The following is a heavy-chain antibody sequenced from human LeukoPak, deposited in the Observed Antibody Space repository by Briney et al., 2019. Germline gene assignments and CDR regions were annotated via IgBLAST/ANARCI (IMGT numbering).Heavy chain of an antibody. CDR3: ARDNPRDFWSNFDY. V-gene: IGHV1-69*04. D-gene: IGHD3-3*01. CDR1: GGTFSSYT. J-gene: IGHJ4*02. Sequence: SVKVSCKASGGTFSSYTISWVRQAPGQGLEWMGRIIPILGIANYAQKFQGRFTITADKSTSTAYMELSSLRSEDTAVYYCARDNPRDFWSNFDYWGQGTLVTVSS. CDR2: IIPILGIA.